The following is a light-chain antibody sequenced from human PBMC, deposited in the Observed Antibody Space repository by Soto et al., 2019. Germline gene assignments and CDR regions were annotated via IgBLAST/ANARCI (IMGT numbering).Light chain of an antibody. Sequence: DIQMTQSTSSLSASVGNRVTITCRASQSISTYLNWYQKKPGKAPNLLIYDASRLQSGVPSRFSGSGGGTDFTLSISSVQPEDFATYFCQQSYMDPITFGQGTRLAIK. V-gene: IGKV1-39*01. CDR1: QSISTY. CDR3: QQSYMDPIT. CDR2: DAS. J-gene: IGKJ5*01.